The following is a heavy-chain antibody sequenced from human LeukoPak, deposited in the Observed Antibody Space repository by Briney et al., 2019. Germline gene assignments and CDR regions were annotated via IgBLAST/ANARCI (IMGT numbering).Heavy chain of an antibody. V-gene: IGHV1-18*01. D-gene: IGHD2-2*02. J-gene: IGHJ5*02. CDR2: ISAYNGNT. CDR1: GYTFTSYG. Sequence: ASVKVSCKASGYTFTSYGISWVRQAPGQGLEWMGWISAYNGNTNYAQKPQGRVTMNTDTSTSTAYMELRSLRSDDTAVYYCARTAAIGGWFDPWGQGTLVTVSS. CDR3: ARTAAIGGWFDP.